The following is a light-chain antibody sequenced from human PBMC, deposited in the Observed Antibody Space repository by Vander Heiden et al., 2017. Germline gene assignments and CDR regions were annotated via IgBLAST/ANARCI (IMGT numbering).Light chain of an antibody. CDR3: TSYTSRTTWV. V-gene: IGLV2-14*03. Sequence: QSALTQPASVSGSPGQSITISCTGTSSDVGGYNYVSWYQQHPGKAPKVMIYDVSNRPSGVSNRFSGSKSGNTASLTISGLHAEDEADYYCTSYTSRTTWVFGGGTKLTVL. CDR2: DVS. J-gene: IGLJ2*01. CDR1: SSDVGGYNY.